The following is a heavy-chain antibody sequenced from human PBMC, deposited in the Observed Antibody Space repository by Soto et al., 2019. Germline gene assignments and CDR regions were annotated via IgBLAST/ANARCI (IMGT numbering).Heavy chain of an antibody. CDR1: GFTFSSYS. CDR3: AREGGARRYYYYGMDV. D-gene: IGHD1-26*01. J-gene: IGHJ6*02. Sequence: GGSLRLSCAASGFTFSSYSMNWVRQAPGKGLEWVSYISSSSSTIYYADSVKGRFTISRDNAKNSLYLQMNSLRDEDTAVYYCAREGGARRYYYYGMDVWGQGTTVTVSS. V-gene: IGHV3-48*02. CDR2: ISSSSSTI.